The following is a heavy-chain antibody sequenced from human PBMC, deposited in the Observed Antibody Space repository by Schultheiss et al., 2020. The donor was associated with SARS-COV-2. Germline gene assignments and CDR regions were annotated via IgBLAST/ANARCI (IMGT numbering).Heavy chain of an antibody. CDR1: GGSISSYY. D-gene: IGHD2-21*02. J-gene: IGHJ4*02. CDR3: ARARCGGDCYSTFDY. CDR2: ISYSGST. V-gene: IGHV4-59*01. Sequence: SETLSLTCTVSGGSISSYYWSWIRQPPEKGLEWIGYISYSGSTNYNPSLKSRVTISVDTSKNQISLKLSSVTAADTAVYYCARARCGGDCYSTFDYWGQGTLVTVSS.